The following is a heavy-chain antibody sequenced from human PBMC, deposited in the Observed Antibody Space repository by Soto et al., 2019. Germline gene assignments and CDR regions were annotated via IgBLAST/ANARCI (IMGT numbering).Heavy chain of an antibody. CDR1: GGSFSGYY. D-gene: IGHD3-10*01. Sequence: SETLSLTCAVYGGSFSGYYWSWIRQPPGKGLEWIGEINHSGSTNYNPSLKSRVTISVDTSKNQFSLKLSSVTAADTAVYYCARTTTYYGSGSYPVYYYYYMDVWGKGTTVTVSS. CDR3: ARTTTYYGSGSYPVYYYYYMDV. CDR2: INHSGST. V-gene: IGHV4-34*01. J-gene: IGHJ6*03.